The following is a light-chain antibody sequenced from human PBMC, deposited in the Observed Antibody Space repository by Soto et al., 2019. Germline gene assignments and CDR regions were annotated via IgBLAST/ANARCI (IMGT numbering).Light chain of an antibody. J-gene: IGKJ2*01. CDR3: QQYNSWPPVT. V-gene: IGKV3-15*01. Sequence: EIVMTQSPATLSVSPGERATLSCRASQSVSSNLAWYHQKPGQAPRLLIYGASTRATGIPARFSGSGSGTEFTLTISGLQSEDFAVYYCQQYNSWPPVTFGKGTKLEIK. CDR2: GAS. CDR1: QSVSSN.